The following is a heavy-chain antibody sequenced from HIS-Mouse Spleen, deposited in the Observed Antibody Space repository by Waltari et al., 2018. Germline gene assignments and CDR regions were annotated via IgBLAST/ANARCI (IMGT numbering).Heavy chain of an antibody. J-gene: IGHJ2*01. D-gene: IGHD7-27*01. CDR3: ARCWGSRSWYFDL. Sequence: QVQLQQWGAGLLKPSETLSLTCAVYGGSFSGYYWSWIRQPPGKGLEWIGEINHSGSTNYNPSLKSRVTISVDTSKNQFSLKLSSVTAADTAVYYCARCWGSRSWYFDLWGRGTLVTVSS. CDR1: GGSFSGYY. CDR2: INHSGST. V-gene: IGHV4-34*01.